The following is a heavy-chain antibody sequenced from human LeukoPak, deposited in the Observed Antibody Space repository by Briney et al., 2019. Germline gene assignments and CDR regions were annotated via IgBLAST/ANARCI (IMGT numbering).Heavy chain of an antibody. D-gene: IGHD2/OR15-2a*01. J-gene: IGHJ4*02. CDR2: IYHSGST. V-gene: IGHV4-30-2*01. CDR1: GGSISSGGYY. CDR3: ATLSPPYYLDY. Sequence: SETLSLTCTVSGGSISSGGYYWSWIRQPPGKGLEWIGYIYHSGSTYYNPSLKSRVTISVDRSKNQFSLKLSSVTAADTAVYYCATLSPPYYLDYWGQGTLVTVSS.